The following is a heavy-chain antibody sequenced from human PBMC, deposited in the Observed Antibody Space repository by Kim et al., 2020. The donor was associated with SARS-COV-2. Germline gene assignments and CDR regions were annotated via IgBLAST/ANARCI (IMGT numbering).Heavy chain of an antibody. CDR1: GYTFAHYA. D-gene: IGHD1-1*01. CDR2: VSVHNGNT. J-gene: IGHJ5*02. CDR3: ARGSLNSTRGFDT. Sequence: ASVKVSCKTSGYTFAHYAISWVRQAPGQGLEWMGWVSVHNGNTTYAQNMQGRVSMTTDTSTTSVYMELSSLTSDDTAVYYCARGSLNSTRGFDTWGQGTL. V-gene: IGHV1-18*01.